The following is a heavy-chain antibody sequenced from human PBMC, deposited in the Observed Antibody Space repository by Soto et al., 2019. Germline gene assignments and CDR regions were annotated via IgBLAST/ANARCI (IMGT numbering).Heavy chain of an antibody. CDR2: IIPISGTA. D-gene: IGHD2-2*01. V-gene: IGHV1-69*01. CDR1: GGTFSSYA. CDR3: ARSQGSSTSLEIYYYYYYGMDV. J-gene: IGHJ6*02. Sequence: QVQLVQSGAEVKKPGSSVKVSCKASGGTFSSYAISWVRQAPGQGLEWMGGIIPISGTANYAQKFQGRVTITADESTSTAYMEQSSLRCDDTAVYYGARSQGSSTSLEIYYYYYYGMDVWGQGTTVTVSS.